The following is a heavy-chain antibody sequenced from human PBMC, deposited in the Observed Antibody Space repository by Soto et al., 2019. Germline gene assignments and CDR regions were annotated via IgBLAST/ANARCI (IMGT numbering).Heavy chain of an antibody. CDR1: GFTFGSYP. CDR3: AREGMSSHRWVFDY. V-gene: IGHV3-64*01. Sequence: EVQLVESGGGLVQPGGSLRLSCAASGFTFGSYPMHWVRQAPGKGLEYVSAISTNGDSTFYANSVKGRFTISRDNSKNTLYLQMGSLRAEDMGVYYCAREGMSSHRWVFDYWGQGTLVTASS. J-gene: IGHJ4*02. D-gene: IGHD6-13*01. CDR2: ISTNGDST.